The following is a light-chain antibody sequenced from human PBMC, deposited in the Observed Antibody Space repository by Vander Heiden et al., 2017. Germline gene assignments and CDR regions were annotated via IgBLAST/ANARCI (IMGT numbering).Light chain of an antibody. CDR2: DAS. J-gene: IGKJ3*01. Sequence: DIQMTQSPSSLSASVGDRVTITCQASQDISNYLNWYQQKPGKAPKLLIYDASKLETGVPSRFSGSGSGTDFTFTISSLQPEDIATYYCQQYDNLPFTFDPGTKVDIK. CDR1: QDISNY. V-gene: IGKV1-33*01. CDR3: QQYDNLPFT.